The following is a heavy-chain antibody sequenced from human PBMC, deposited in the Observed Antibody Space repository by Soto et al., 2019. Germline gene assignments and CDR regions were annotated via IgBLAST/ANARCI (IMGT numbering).Heavy chain of an antibody. CDR1: GFSLSTRGMC. CDR3: ARIKDCSREDAVDWFDP. CDR2: IDWDDDK. J-gene: IGHJ5*02. V-gene: IGHV2-70*20. Sequence: XVPTLVNPTQNLTLTCTFSGFSLSTRGMCVSWVRQPPGKALEWLALIDWDDDKYYSTSLKTRLTISKDTSENQVVLTMTNMDPMDTATYYCARIKDCSREDAVDWFDPWGQGTLVTASS. D-gene: IGHD2-2*01.